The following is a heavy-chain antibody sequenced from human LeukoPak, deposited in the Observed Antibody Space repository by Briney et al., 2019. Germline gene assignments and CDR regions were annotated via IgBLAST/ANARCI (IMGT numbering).Heavy chain of an antibody. D-gene: IGHD3-16*02. Sequence: GGSLRLSCAASGFTFSSYSMNWVRQAPGKGLEWVSSISSSSSYIYYADSVKGRFTISRDNAKNSLYLQMNSLRAEDTAVYYCVRGGLYHYSGTSGDYWGQGTLVTVSS. CDR1: GFTFSSYS. V-gene: IGHV3-21*01. CDR2: ISSSSSYI. J-gene: IGHJ4*02. CDR3: VRGGLYHYSGTSGDY.